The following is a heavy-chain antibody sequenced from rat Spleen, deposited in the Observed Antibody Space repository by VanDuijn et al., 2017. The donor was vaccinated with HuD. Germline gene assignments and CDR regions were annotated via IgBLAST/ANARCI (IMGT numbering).Heavy chain of an antibody. CDR3: ARHYNNYGVMDA. Sequence: EVQLVEAGGGLVQPGRSMKLSCAASGFTFSNYPMTWVRQAPTKGLEWVATISSGGSSYFRDAVKGRFTISRDNAKSTLYLHMNSLRSEDTATYYCARHYNNYGVMDAWGQGASVTVSS. CDR1: GFTFSNYP. J-gene: IGHJ4*01. CDR2: ISSGGSS. V-gene: IGHV5-46*01. D-gene: IGHD1-10*01.